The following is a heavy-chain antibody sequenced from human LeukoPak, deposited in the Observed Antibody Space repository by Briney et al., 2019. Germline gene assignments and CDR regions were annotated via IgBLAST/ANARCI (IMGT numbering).Heavy chain of an antibody. CDR1: GGSISSYY. CDR2: IYYIGST. CDR3: AIRSYYYYYYMDV. V-gene: IGHV4-59*12. J-gene: IGHJ6*03. Sequence: KPSETLSLTCAVSGGSISSYYWSWIRQPPGKGLEWIGYIYYIGSTNYNPSLKSRVTISIDTSKTQFSLKLTSVTAADTAVYYCAIRSYYYYYYMDVWGKGTTVTVSS. D-gene: IGHD2-15*01.